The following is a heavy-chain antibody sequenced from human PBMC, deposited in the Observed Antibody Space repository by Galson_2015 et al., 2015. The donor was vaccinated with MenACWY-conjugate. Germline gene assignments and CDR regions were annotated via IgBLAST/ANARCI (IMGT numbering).Heavy chain of an antibody. Sequence: SLRLSCAASGFTFGIYTMNWVRQAPGKGLECVSSISSGSSYIHYADSVKGRFTISRDNAKNSLFLQMNNLRDEDTAVYYCARVAGNEQYYGDFDLWGRGTLVAVSS. CDR1: GFTFGIYT. CDR3: ARVAGNEQYYGDFDL. D-gene: IGHD3-3*01. CDR2: ISSGSSYI. V-gene: IGHV3-21*01. J-gene: IGHJ2*01.